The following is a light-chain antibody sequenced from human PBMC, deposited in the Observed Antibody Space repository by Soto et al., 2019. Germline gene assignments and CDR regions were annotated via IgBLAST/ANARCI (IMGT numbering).Light chain of an antibody. CDR1: QNVLYSSNNKNQ. CDR2: WAS. J-gene: IGKJ4*01. CDR3: QQYYDTPLT. V-gene: IGKV4-1*01. Sequence: DIVMTQSPDSLAVSLGERATINCKSSQNVLYSSNNKNQLAWYQQKPGQPPKLLIYWASTRESGVPDRFSGSGSGTDFILTISSLQAEDVAVYYCQQYYDTPLTFGGGTTVEIK.